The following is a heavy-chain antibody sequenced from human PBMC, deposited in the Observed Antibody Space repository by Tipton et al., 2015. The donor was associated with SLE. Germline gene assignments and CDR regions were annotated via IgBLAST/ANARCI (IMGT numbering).Heavy chain of an antibody. CDR1: GGSFGSGGYY. CDR3: ARGMLTWRGAIVGVDV. D-gene: IGHD2-8*01. V-gene: IGHV4-61*02. CDR2: IYTSGST. Sequence: LRLSCTVSGGSFGSGGYYWTWVWQSAGKGLEFIGRIYTSGSTNYNPALKSRVTISVDTSKNQFSLKLSSVTAADTAVYYWARGMLTWRGAIVGVDVWGQGTLVTVA. J-gene: IGHJ5*02.